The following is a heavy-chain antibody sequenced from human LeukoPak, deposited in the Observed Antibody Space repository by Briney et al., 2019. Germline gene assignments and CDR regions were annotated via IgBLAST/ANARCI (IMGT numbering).Heavy chain of an antibody. CDR1: GFTFSSYG. V-gene: IGHV3-33*01. CDR2: IWYDGSNK. Sequence: GGSLRLSCAASGFTFSSYGMHWVRQAPGKGLEWVAVIWYDGSNKYYADSVKGRFTISRDNSKNTLYLQMNSLRAEDTAVYYCARGSRLWFGEFHDYWGQGILVTVSS. J-gene: IGHJ4*02. D-gene: IGHD3-10*01. CDR3: ARGSRLWFGEFHDY.